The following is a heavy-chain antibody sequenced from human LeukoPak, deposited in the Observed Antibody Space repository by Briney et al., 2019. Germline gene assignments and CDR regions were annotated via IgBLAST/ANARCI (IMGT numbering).Heavy chain of an antibody. V-gene: IGHV4-34*01. Sequence: NPSETLSLTCAVYGVSFSGYYWSWIRQPPGKGLEWIGEINHSGSTNYNPSLKSRVTISVDTSKNQFSLKLSSVTAADTAVYYCASSRKYYGSGSYPYDYWGQGTLVTVSS. J-gene: IGHJ4*02. CDR2: INHSGST. CDR3: ASSRKYYGSGSYPYDY. CDR1: GVSFSGYY. D-gene: IGHD3-10*01.